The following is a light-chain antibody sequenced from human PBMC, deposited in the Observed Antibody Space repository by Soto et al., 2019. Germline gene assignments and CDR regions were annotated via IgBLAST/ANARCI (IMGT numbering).Light chain of an antibody. Sequence: DIVMTQSPDSLAVSLGERATINCKSSQSLLYSSNNKNYLAWYQQKPGQPPKLLIYWASTRESGVPDRFSGSGSGTDFTLTIGSLQAEDVAVYYCQQYYSTPLTFGGGTKVEIK. CDR3: QQYYSTPLT. CDR1: QSLLYSSNNKNY. V-gene: IGKV4-1*01. CDR2: WAS. J-gene: IGKJ4*01.